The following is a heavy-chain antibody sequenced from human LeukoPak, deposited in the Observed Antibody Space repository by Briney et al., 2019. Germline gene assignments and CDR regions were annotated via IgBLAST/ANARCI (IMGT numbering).Heavy chain of an antibody. CDR2: IYHSGST. CDR1: GGSISSSNW. D-gene: IGHD6-13*01. V-gene: IGHV4-4*02. Sequence: PSETLSLTCAVSGGSISSSNWWSWVRQPPGKGLEWIGEIYHSGSTNYNPSLKSRVTISVDTSKNQFSLKLSSVTAADTAVYYCARAGYSSSWYGDAFDIWGQGTMVTVSS. CDR3: ARAGYSSSWYGDAFDI. J-gene: IGHJ3*02.